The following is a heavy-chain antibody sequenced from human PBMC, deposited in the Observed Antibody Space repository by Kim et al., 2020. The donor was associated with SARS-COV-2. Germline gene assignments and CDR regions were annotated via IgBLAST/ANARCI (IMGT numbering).Heavy chain of an antibody. Sequence: YANSVKGRFPISRDNSKNMLFLQMSSLRAEDTAIYYCAKGGGLAARHFDLWGQGTLVTVSS. V-gene: IGHV3-23*01. CDR3: AKGGGLAARHFDL. J-gene: IGHJ4*02. D-gene: IGHD6-6*01.